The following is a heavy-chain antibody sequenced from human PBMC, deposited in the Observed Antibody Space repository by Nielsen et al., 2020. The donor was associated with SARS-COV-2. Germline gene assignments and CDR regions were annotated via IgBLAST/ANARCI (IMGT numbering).Heavy chain of an antibody. CDR1: GFTFSSYA. V-gene: IGHV3-30*09. Sequence: GESLKISCAASGFTFSSYAMHWVRQAPGKGLEWVAVISYDGSNKYYADSVKGRFAVSRDNSRNTLYLQMHSLRVKDTALYYCAKDDVVRGDAFDIWGQGTMVTVSS. CDR3: AKDDVVRGDAFDI. CDR2: ISYDGSNK. D-gene: IGHD3-10*01. J-gene: IGHJ3*02.